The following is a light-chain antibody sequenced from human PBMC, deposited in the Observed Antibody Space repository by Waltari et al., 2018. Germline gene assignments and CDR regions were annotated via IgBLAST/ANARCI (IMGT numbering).Light chain of an antibody. J-gene: IGLJ3*02. CDR1: SSNIGRNT. CDR3: AAWDDSLNGPV. V-gene: IGLV1-44*01. CDR2: SNN. Sequence: QSVLTQPPSASGTPGQRVTISCSGSSSNIGRNTVNWYQQLPGTAPKLLIYSNNQRPSGVPDRFSGSKSGTSASLAIGGLQSEDEADYYCAAWDDSLNGPVFGGGTKLTVL.